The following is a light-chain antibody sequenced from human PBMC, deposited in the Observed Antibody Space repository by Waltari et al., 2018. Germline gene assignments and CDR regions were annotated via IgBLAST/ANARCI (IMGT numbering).Light chain of an antibody. CDR1: SSDICGYDY. CDR2: DVT. Sequence: PLTQPASVSGSPGQSITISCTGSSSDICGYDYVSWYQQHPGKAPKLIIYDVTKRPSGISSRFSGSKSGNTASLTISGLQAEDEADYYCSSYTTNKTPVIGGGTKVTVL. J-gene: IGLJ2*01. CDR3: SSYTTNKTPV. V-gene: IGLV2-14*03.